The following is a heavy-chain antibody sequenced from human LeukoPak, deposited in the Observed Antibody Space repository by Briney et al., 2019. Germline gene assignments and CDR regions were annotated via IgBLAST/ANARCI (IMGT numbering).Heavy chain of an antibody. CDR1: GYAFTSYA. Sequence: GSVEVSCKASGYAFTSYAMQWVRQAPGQRLEWMGWFNAGNGNTKYSQKFQGRVTITRDTSASTAYMELSSLRSEDTAVYYCARPPRGYYGMDVWGQGTTVTVSS. CDR3: ARPPRGYYGMDV. J-gene: IGHJ6*02. V-gene: IGHV1-3*01. CDR2: FNAGNGNT.